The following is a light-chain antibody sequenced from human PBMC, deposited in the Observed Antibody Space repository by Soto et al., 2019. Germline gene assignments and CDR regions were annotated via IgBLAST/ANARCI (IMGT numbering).Light chain of an antibody. Sequence: QPVLTQPASVSGSPGQSITISCTGTSSDVGVYNHVSWYQQHPGKAPKLLISDVTNRPSGVSDRFSGSKSGNTASLTISGLQTEDEADYYCMSYTTSITYVFGTGTKVTVL. CDR2: DVT. J-gene: IGLJ1*01. CDR1: SSDVGVYNH. CDR3: MSYTTSITYV. V-gene: IGLV2-14*01.